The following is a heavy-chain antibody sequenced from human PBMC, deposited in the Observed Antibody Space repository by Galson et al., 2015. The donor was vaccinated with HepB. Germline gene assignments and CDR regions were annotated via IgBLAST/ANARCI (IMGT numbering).Heavy chain of an antibody. CDR2: ISYDGGNK. D-gene: IGHD1-26*01. CDR3: AKEWMRSGSYIQSFYHYGMPV. CDR1: GFTFSSYG. Sequence: SLRLSCAASGFTFSSYGMHWVRQAPGKGLEWVAVISYDGGNKHYGDSVKGRFTISRDNSQNTLHLQMNSLRAEDSAVYYCAKEWMRSGSYIQSFYHYGMPVWGHGTTVTVSS. V-gene: IGHV3-30*18. J-gene: IGHJ6*02.